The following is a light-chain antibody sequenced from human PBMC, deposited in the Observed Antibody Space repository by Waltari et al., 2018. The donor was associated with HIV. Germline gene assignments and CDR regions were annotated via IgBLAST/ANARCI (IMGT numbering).Light chain of an antibody. CDR3: NSYTTSSTLHVV. J-gene: IGLJ2*01. V-gene: IGLV2-14*03. CDR2: DVS. Sequence: QSALTQPASVSGSPGQSITISCTGTSRDVGGYNYVSWYQHHPGKAPKLMIYDVSNRPSRVSNRFSRSKSGNTASLTISGLQAEDEADYYCNSYTTSSTLHVVFGGGTKLTVL. CDR1: SRDVGGYNY.